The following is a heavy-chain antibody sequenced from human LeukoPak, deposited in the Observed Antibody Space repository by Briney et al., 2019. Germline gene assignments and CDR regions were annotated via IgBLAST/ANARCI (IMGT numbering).Heavy chain of an antibody. CDR3: TTDPPNYYDSSGLDY. V-gene: IGHV3-15*01. CDR1: GFTFGNAW. CDR2: IKSKTDGGTT. D-gene: IGHD3-22*01. Sequence: GGSLRLSCAASGFTFGNAWMSWVRQAPGKGLEWVGRIKSKTDGGTTDYAAPVKGRFTISRDDSKNTLYLQMNSLKTEDTAVYYCTTDPPNYYDSSGLDYWGQGTLVTVSS. J-gene: IGHJ4*02.